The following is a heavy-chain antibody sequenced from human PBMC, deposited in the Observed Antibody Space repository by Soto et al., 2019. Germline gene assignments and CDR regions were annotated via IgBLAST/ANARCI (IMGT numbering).Heavy chain of an antibody. CDR2: TYYRSRWYN. CDR1: GDSVSGNSAA. CDR3: AREFSAYVSSASYPDY. J-gene: IGHJ4*02. D-gene: IGHD2-2*01. Sequence: SQTLSLTCAISGDSVSGNSAAWNWIRQSPSRGLEWLGRTYYRSRWYNDYAVSVKSRITVTPDTSKNQFSLHLNSVTPEDTAVSYCAREFSAYVSSASYPDYWGQGXLVTVYS. V-gene: IGHV6-1*01.